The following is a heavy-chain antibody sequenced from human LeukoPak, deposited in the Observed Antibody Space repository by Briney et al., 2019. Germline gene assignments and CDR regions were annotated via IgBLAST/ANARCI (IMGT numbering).Heavy chain of an antibody. D-gene: IGHD2-2*01. Sequence: ASVKVSCKASGGTFSSYAISWVRQAPGQGLEWMGGIIPIFGTANYAQKFQGRVTITADESTSTAYMELSSLRSEDTAVYYCASTAAGLVAARGYFQHWGQGTLVTVSS. CDR2: IIPIFGTA. CDR1: GGTFSSYA. CDR3: ASTAAGLVAARGYFQH. V-gene: IGHV1-69*13. J-gene: IGHJ1*01.